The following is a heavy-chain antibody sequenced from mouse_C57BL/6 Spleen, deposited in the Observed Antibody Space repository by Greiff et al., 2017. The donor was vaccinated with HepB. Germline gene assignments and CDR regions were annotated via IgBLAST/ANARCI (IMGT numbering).Heavy chain of an antibody. CDR3: ARPYYYGSSPLYAMDY. CDR1: GYTFTSYW. D-gene: IGHD1-1*01. V-gene: IGHV1-55*01. CDR2: IYPGSGST. J-gene: IGHJ4*01. Sequence: VQLQQPGAELVKPGASVKMSCKASGYTFTSYWITWVKQRPGQGLEWIGDIYPGSGSTNYNEKFKSKATLTVDTSYSTAYMQLSSLTSEDSAVYYCARPYYYGSSPLYAMDYWGQGTSVTVSS.